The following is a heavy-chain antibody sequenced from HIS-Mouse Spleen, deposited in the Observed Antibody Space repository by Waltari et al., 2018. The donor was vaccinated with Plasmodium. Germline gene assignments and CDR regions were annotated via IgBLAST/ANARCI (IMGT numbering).Heavy chain of an antibody. D-gene: IGHD6-6*01. CDR1: GGSLSTYY. CDR3: ARYSSSSGPFQH. CDR2: IYYSGST. Sequence: QVQLQESGPGLVKPSETLSLTCTVSGGSLSTYYRIWIRQPPGKGLEWIGYIYYSGSTNYNPSLKSRVTISVDTSKNQFSLKLSSVTAADTAVYYCARYSSSSGPFQHWGQGTLVTVSS. J-gene: IGHJ1*01. V-gene: IGHV4-59*01.